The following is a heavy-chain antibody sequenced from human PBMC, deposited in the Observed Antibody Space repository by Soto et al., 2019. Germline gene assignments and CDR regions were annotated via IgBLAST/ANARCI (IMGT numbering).Heavy chain of an antibody. J-gene: IGHJ4*02. CDR1: GFTLSNYA. V-gene: IGHV3-23*01. CDR2: ISGGGIST. CDR3: AQAISRPSVYYFDF. Sequence: EVQLLESGGGLVQPGGSLRLSCAASGFTLSNYAMSWVRQVPGEGLEWVSGISGGGISTYYAGSVKGRFTISRDISSNTLYLQMNSLRAEDTAVYYCAQAISRPSVYYFDFWGPGTLVTVSS. D-gene: IGHD6-19*01.